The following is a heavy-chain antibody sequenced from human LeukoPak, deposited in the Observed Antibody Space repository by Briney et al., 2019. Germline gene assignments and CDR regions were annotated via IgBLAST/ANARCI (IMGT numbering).Heavy chain of an antibody. CDR1: GFTFSSYW. V-gene: IGHV3-74*01. CDR3: ARGRPHGNDY. CDR2: IAGDGSST. J-gene: IGHJ4*02. Sequence: VCLRLSCAASGFTFSSYWMNWVRQAPGKGLVWVSRIAGDGSSTTYADSVKGRFSISRDNAKNTLYLQMNSLRVEDTAVYYCARGRPHGNDYWGQGTLVTVSS. D-gene: IGHD4-23*01.